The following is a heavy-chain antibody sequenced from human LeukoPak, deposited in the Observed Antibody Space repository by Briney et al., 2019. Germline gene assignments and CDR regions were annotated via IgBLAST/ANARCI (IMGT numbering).Heavy chain of an antibody. V-gene: IGHV4-59*01. J-gene: IGHJ3*02. Sequence: SETLSLTCAVYGGSFSGYYWSWIRQPPGKGLEWIGYIYYSGSTNYNPSLKSRVTISVDTSKNQFSLKLSSVTAADTAVYYCARVYGSGYDFRGAFDIWGQGTMVTVSS. CDR3: ARVYGSGYDFRGAFDI. D-gene: IGHD5-12*01. CDR2: IYYSGST. CDR1: GGSFSGYY.